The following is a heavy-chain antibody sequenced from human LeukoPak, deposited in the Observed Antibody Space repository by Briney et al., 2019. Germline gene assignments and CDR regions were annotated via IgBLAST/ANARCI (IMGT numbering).Heavy chain of an antibody. CDR1: GGSISSYY. CDR2: IYYGGST. V-gene: IGHV4-59*01. D-gene: IGHD4-17*01. CDR3: ARVRRGDYGDYWYFDL. Sequence: PSETLSLTCTVSGGSISSYYWSWFRQAPGKGLEWIGYIYYGGSTNYNPSLKSRVTISVDTSKNQFSLKLSSVTAADTAVYYCARVRRGDYGDYWYFDLWGRGTLVTVSS. J-gene: IGHJ2*01.